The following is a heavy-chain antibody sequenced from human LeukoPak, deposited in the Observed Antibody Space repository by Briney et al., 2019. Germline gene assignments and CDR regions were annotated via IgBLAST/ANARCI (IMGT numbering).Heavy chain of an antibody. J-gene: IGHJ4*02. D-gene: IGHD6-13*01. Sequence: PGGSLRLPCAASGFTVISNYMSWVRQAPGKGLEWVSVIYSGGRTYYADSVKGRFTISRDNSKNTLYLQMNSLRAEDTAVYYCLAAAGGYWGQGTLVTVSS. CDR1: GFTVISNY. CDR3: LAAAGGY. CDR2: IYSGGRT. V-gene: IGHV3-66*01.